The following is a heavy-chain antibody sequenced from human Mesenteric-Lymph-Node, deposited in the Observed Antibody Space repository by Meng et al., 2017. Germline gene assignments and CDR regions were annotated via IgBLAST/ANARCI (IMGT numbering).Heavy chain of an antibody. J-gene: IGHJ4*02. CDR3: ARGYGPIHSEYNFDY. Sequence: QAHLAQSGPGLVEPPQTLSLTFAISGDSVSSNSAAWNWIRQSPSRGLEWLGRTFYRSKWSNEYAVSVKSRITINPDTSKNQFFLQLNSVTPEDTAVYYCARGYGPIHSEYNFDYWGQGTLVTVSS. V-gene: IGHV6-1*01. CDR1: GDSVSSNSAA. CDR2: TFYRSKWSN. D-gene: IGHD1-26*01.